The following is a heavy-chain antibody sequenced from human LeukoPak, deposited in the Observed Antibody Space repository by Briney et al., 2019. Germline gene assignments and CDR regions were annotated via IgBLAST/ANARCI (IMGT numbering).Heavy chain of an antibody. CDR2: INPNSGGT. CDR3: ARDYGPPPPLVYSSSWYYFDY. CDR1: GYTFTGYY. D-gene: IGHD6-13*01. Sequence: GASVKVSCKASGYTFTGYYMHWVRQAPGQGLEWMGWINPNSGGTNYAQKFQGRVTMTRDTSISTAYMELSRLRSDDTAVYYCARDYGPPPPLVYSSSWYYFDYWGQGTLVTVSS. V-gene: IGHV1-2*02. J-gene: IGHJ4*02.